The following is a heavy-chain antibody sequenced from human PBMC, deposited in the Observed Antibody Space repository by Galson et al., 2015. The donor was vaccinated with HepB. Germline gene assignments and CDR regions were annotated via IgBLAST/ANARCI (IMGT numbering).Heavy chain of an antibody. J-gene: IGHJ5*02. V-gene: IGHV1-3*01. CDR2: INAGNGNT. CDR1: GYTFTSYA. D-gene: IGHD3-10*01. CDR3: ARDRGSGSEEGWFDP. Sequence: SVKVSCKASGYTFTSYAMHWVRQAPGQRLEWMGWINAGNGNTKYSQKFQGRVTITRDTSASTAYMELSSLRSEDTAVYYCARDRGSGSEEGWFDPWGQGALVTVSS.